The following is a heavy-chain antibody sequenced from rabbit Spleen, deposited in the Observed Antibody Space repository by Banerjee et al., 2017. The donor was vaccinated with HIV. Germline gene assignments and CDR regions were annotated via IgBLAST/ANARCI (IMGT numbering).Heavy chain of an antibody. Sequence: QSLEESGGDLVKPGASLTLTCTASGFSFSSNDYMCWVRQAPGKGLEWISCIAGSASAFTYSATWAKGRFTISKTSSTTVTLQMTTLTAADTATYFCARDSGSSFSSYGMDLWGPGTLVTVS. CDR3: ARDSGSSFSSYGMDL. CDR2: IAGSASAFT. J-gene: IGHJ6*01. V-gene: IGHV1S40*01. D-gene: IGHD8-1*01. CDR1: GFSFSSNDY.